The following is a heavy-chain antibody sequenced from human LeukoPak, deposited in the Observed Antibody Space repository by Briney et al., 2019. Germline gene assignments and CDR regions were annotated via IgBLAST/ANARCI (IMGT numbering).Heavy chain of an antibody. J-gene: IGHJ5*02. V-gene: IGHV1-2*02. D-gene: IGHD2-2*03. Sequence: ASVKVSCKASGYTFTGYYMHWVRQAPGQGLEWMGWINPNSGGTNYAQKFQGRVTMTRDTSISTAYMELSRLRSDDTAVYYCASWLSVDIVVVPAAYNWFDPWGQGTLVTVSS. CDR1: GYTFTGYY. CDR3: ASWLSVDIVVVPAAYNWFDP. CDR2: INPNSGGT.